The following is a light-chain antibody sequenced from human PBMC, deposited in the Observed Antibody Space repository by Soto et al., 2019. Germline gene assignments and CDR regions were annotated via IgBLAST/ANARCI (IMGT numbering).Light chain of an antibody. CDR1: SSDIGDYNH. CDR3: SSWTRTTTPWV. CDR2: EVN. Sequence: QSVLTQPASVSGSPGQSITISCTGTSSDIGDYNHVSWYQKYPGKAPKLMIYEVNNRPSGVSNRFSGSKSSNTASLTISGLQAEDEGDYYCSSWTRTTTPWVFGGGTKLTVL. V-gene: IGLV2-14*01. J-gene: IGLJ3*02.